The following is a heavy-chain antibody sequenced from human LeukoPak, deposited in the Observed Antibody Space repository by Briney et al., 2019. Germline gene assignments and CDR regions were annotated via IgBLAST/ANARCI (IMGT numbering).Heavy chain of an antibody. Sequence: GGSLRLSCAASGFTVSSNYMSWVRQAPGKGLEWVSVIYSGGSTYYADSVKGRFTISRDNSKNTLYLQMNSLRAEDTAVYYCATLSYFYGMAVWGQGTTITVSS. CDR1: GFTVSSNY. J-gene: IGHJ6*02. CDR2: IYSGGST. CDR3: ATLSYFYGMAV. V-gene: IGHV3-66*04.